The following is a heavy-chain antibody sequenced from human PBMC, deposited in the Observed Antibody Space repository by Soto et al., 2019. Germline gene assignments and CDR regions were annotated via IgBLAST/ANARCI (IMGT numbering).Heavy chain of an antibody. CDR2: ISGYNSIT. D-gene: IGHD6-13*01. CDR3: ARAFGSTDY. V-gene: IGHV1-18*01. CDR1: GYTFSSYG. J-gene: IGHJ4*02. Sequence: QVQLVQSGAEVKKPGASVKVSCEASGYTFSSYGISWVRQAPGQGFEWMGWISGYNSITRYAQKFQGRVTITTDTTTSTAYMELRSLRSDDTAVYSGARAFGSTDYWGQGTLVIVSS.